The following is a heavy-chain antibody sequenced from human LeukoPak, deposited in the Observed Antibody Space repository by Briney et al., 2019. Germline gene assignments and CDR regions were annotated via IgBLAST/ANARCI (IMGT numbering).Heavy chain of an antibody. CDR3: ARDTLKGGLDY. J-gene: IGHJ4*02. Sequence: SQTLSPTCTVSGGSISSGDYYWSWIRQPPGKGLEWIGYIYYSGSTYYNPSLKSRVTISVDTSKNQFSLKLSSVTAADTAVYYCARDTLKGGLDYWGQGTLVTVSS. V-gene: IGHV4-30-4*08. CDR1: GGSISSGDYY. CDR2: IYYSGST. D-gene: IGHD2-2*02.